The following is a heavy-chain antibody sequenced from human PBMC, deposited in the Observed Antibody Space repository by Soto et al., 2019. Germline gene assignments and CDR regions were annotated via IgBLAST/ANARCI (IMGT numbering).Heavy chain of an antibody. D-gene: IGHD2-2*02. Sequence: SGGSLRLSCASSGFTFASYNMLWVRQAPGKGLEWVASISHHSDIYYADSVKGRFTISRDNAKNSVSLQMNSLRAEDTAVYYCAREYTAWPLAYGLDVWGQGTTVTVSS. J-gene: IGHJ6*02. V-gene: IGHV3-21*01. CDR2: ISHHSDI. CDR1: GFTFASYN. CDR3: AREYTAWPLAYGLDV.